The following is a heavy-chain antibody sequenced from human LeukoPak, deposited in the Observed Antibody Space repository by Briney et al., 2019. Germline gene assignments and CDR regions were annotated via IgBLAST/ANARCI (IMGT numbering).Heavy chain of an antibody. CDR2: ISSSGSTI. V-gene: IGHV3-48*03. CDR3: ARLKLSGGYYHYSDFLDY. Sequence: PGGSLRLSCAASGLTFSSYEMNWVRQAPGKGLEWVSYISSSGSTIYYADSVKGRFTISRDNAKNSLYLQMNSLRAEDTAVYYCARLKLSGGYYHYSDFLDYWGQGTLVTVSS. CDR1: GLTFSSYE. D-gene: IGHD3-22*01. J-gene: IGHJ4*02.